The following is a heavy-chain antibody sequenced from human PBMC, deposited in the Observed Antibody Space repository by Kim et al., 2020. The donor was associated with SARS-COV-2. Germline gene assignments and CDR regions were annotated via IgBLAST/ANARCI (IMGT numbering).Heavy chain of an antibody. D-gene: IGHD3-3*01. V-gene: IGHV1-69*13. Sequence: SVKVSCKASGGTFSSYAISWVRQAPGQGLEWMGGIIPIFGTANYAQKFQGRVTITADESTSTAYMELSSLRSEDTAVYYCARTLRGEEWLLGYWGQGTLVTVSS. CDR2: IIPIFGTA. J-gene: IGHJ4*02. CDR3: ARTLRGEEWLLGY. CDR1: GGTFSSYA.